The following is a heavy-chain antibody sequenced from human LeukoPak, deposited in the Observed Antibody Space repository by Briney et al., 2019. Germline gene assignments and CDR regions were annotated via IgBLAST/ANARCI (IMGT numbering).Heavy chain of an antibody. CDR1: GYTFTGYY. Sequence: EASVKVSCKASGYTFTGYYINWVRQAPGQGLEWLGWINPDSGGTNYAQKFQGRVTMTRDTSISTAYMELSRLRSDDTAVYYCARAGSSGYYLQYLQHWGQGTLVTVSS. CDR2: INPDSGGT. D-gene: IGHD3-22*01. J-gene: IGHJ1*01. V-gene: IGHV1-2*02. CDR3: ARAGSSGYYLQYLQH.